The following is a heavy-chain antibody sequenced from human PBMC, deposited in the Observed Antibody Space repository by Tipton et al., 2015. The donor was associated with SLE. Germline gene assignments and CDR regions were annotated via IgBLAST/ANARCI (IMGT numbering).Heavy chain of an antibody. CDR3: ARQEGGSEGTSYYSHFMDV. Sequence: LRLSCAASGFTFSDYYMSWIRQAPGKGLEWVGNINHSGSTSYNPSLKSRVTMSVDTSKNQFSLSLSSVTAADTAVYYCARQEGGSEGTSYYSHFMDVWGKGTTVTVSS. V-gene: IGHV4-34*01. CDR1: GFTFSDYY. J-gene: IGHJ6*03. CDR2: INHSGST. D-gene: IGHD6-25*01.